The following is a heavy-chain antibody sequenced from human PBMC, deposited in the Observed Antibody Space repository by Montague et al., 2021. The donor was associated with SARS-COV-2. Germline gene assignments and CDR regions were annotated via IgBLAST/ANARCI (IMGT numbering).Heavy chain of an antibody. V-gene: IGHV4-59*01. CDR1: GGSISSYY. D-gene: IGHD3-10*01. Sequence: SETRSLTCTVSGGSISSYYWSWIRQPPGKGLEWIGYIYYSGSTNYNPSLKSRVTISVDTSKNQFSLKLSSVTAADTAVYYCARDQRGSYWGQGTLVTVSS. J-gene: IGHJ4*02. CDR2: IYYSGST. CDR3: ARDQRGSY.